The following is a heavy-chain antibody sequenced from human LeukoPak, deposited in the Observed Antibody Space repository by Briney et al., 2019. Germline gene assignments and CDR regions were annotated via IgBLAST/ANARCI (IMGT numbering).Heavy chain of an antibody. V-gene: IGHV4-59*01. CDR3: ARAGYSYGTGYYFDY. CDR1: GGFISSYY. D-gene: IGHD5-18*01. CDR2: IYYTGAT. J-gene: IGHJ4*02. Sequence: KPSETLSLTCTVSGGFISSYYWSWIRLPPGKGLEWIGYIYYTGATYYNPSLKSRVTISLDTSKNQFSLKLSPVTAADAAVYYCARAGYSYGTGYYFDYWGQGALVTVSS.